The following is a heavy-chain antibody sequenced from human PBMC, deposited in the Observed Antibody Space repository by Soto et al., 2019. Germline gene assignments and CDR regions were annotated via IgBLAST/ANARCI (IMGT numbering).Heavy chain of an antibody. CDR2: INPSGGSS. J-gene: IGHJ3*02. CDR1: GYTFTTYY. Sequence: QVQLVQSGAEVKKPGALVKVSCKASGYTFTTYYMHWVRQAPGQGLEWMGIINPSGGSSNYAQKFQXXLXMXXDTSTSTVYMELSSLRSEDTAVYYCTRVGLDAFDIWGQGTKVTVSS. V-gene: IGHV1-46*03. D-gene: IGHD6-25*01. CDR3: TRVGLDAFDI.